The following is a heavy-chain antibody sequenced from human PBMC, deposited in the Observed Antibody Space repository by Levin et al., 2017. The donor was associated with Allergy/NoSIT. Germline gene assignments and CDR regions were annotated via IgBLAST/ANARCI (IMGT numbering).Heavy chain of an antibody. J-gene: IGHJ4*02. Sequence: SETLSLTCTVSGGSISNYYWNWIRQPPGKGLEWIGYIFYTGTTYYSPSLKSRVTISVDTSKNQFSLNLTSVTAADTAVYYCARDNYFDSSAYYRLDYWGQGTLVTVSS. CDR1: GGSISNYY. CDR3: ARDNYFDSSAYYRLDY. D-gene: IGHD3-22*01. V-gene: IGHV4-59*01. CDR2: IFYTGTT.